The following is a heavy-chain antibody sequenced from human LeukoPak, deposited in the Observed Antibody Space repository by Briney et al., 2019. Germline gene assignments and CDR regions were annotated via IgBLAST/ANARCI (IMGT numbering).Heavy chain of an antibody. CDR2: IYQTGTT. D-gene: IGHD2-2*01. CDR3: ARGCTSTHCYVPFEY. Sequence: PSGTLSLTCAVSGDSIISSNWWSWVRQPPGKGLEWIGEIYQTGTTNYNPSLKGRVTILVDKSRNQFSLELSSVTAADTAVYYCARGCTSTHCYVPFEYWGQGTLVTVSS. J-gene: IGHJ4*02. V-gene: IGHV4-4*02. CDR1: GDSIISSNW.